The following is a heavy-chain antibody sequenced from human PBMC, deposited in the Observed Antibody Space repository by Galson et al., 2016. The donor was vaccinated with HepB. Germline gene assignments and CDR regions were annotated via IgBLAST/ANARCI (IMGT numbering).Heavy chain of an antibody. CDR1: GFTFSAYP. D-gene: IGHD2/OR15-2a*01. Sequence: LRLSCAASGFTFSAYPMHWVRQAPGKGLVWIARIFSDGSDTMYADSVKGRFTISSDNAKNTLFLQMNSLRADDTSVYYCGRGSKYGFDMWGQGTMVTVSS. CDR2: IFSDGSDT. J-gene: IGHJ3*02. V-gene: IGHV3-74*03. CDR3: GRGSKYGFDM.